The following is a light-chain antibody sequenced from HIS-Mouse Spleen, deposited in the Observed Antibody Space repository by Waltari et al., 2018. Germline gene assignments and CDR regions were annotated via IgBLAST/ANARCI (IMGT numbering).Light chain of an antibody. J-gene: IGLJ2*01. V-gene: IGLV3-21*03. CDR3: QVWDSSSDHVV. CDR1: NIGSKS. CDR2: DDS. Sequence: SYVLTQPPSVSVAPGKTARVTCGGNNIGSKSGNWYQQKPGQAPVLVRYDDSDRPTGIPERFSGSNSGNTATLTISRVEAGDEADYYCQVWDSSSDHVVFGGGTKLTVL.